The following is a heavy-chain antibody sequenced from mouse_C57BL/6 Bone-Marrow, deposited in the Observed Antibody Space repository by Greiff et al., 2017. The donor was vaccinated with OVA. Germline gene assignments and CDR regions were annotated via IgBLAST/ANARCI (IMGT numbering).Heavy chain of an antibody. V-gene: IGHV1-19*01. CDR1: GYTFTDYY. J-gene: IGHJ4*01. CDR2: INPYNGGT. D-gene: IGHD1-1*01. CDR3: AKGILRWVDY. Sequence: VQLQQSGPVLVKPGASVKMSCKASGYTFTDYYMNWVKQSHGKSLEWIGVINPYNGGTSYNQKFKGKATLTVDKSSSTAYMELNSLTSEDSAVYYCAKGILRWVDYWGQGTSVTVSS.